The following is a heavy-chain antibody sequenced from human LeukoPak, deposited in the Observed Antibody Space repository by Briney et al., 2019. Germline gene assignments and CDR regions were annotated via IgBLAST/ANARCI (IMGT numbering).Heavy chain of an antibody. J-gene: IGHJ4*02. CDR1: GFTFNSYG. V-gene: IGHV3-33*08. CDR2: IWNDGSNK. D-gene: IGHD3-16*01. CDR3: ARAVGPFDD. Sequence: GGSLRLSCAASGFTFNSYGMSWVRQAPGKGREWVAVIWNDGSNKYYADSVKGRFTISRDNSKDTLYLQMNSLRVEDTAVYYCARAVGPFDDWGQGTLVTVSS.